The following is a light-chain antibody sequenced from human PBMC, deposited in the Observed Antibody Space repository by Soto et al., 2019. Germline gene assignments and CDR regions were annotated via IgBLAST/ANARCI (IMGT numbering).Light chain of an antibody. Sequence: EIVLTQSPGTLSLSPGERATLSCRASQSISSNYLAWYQQKAGQAPSLLISGAFSRAAGIPDRFSGSGSGTDFSLTISRLEPEDFAVYYCQLYGSAPRYTFGQGTKLEIK. V-gene: IGKV3-20*01. CDR1: QSISSNY. CDR3: QLYGSAPRYT. J-gene: IGKJ2*01. CDR2: GAF.